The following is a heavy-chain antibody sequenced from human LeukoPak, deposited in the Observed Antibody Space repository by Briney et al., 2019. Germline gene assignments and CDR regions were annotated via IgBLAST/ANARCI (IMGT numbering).Heavy chain of an antibody. V-gene: IGHV3-23*01. Sequence: GGSLRLSCAASGFTFSTYAMSWVRQTPGTGLEWVSAIAASGYSTYYADSVKGRFTISRDNSKNTLFLQMNSLRAEDTAVYFCAKGGRNDAFDIWGQGTMVTVSS. CDR1: GFTFSTYA. CDR3: AKGGRNDAFDI. D-gene: IGHD1-14*01. CDR2: IAASGYST. J-gene: IGHJ3*02.